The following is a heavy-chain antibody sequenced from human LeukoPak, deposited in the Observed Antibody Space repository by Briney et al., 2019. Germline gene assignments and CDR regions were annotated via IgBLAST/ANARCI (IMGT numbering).Heavy chain of an antibody. CDR3: ARDGRYSYGYNYYYGMDV. D-gene: IGHD5-18*01. CDR2: ISSSGSTI. J-gene: IGHJ6*02. CDR1: GFPFSDYY. Sequence: GGSLRLSCAASGFPFSDYYMSCIRQAPGKGLEGVSYISSSGSTIYYADSVKGRFTISRDNAKNSLYLQMNSLRAEDTAVYYCARDGRYSYGYNYYYGMDVWGQGTTVTVSS. V-gene: IGHV3-11*01.